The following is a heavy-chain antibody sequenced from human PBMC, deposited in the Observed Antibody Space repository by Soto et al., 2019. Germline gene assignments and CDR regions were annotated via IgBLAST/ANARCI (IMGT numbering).Heavy chain of an antibody. CDR2: VSPTGDTV. V-gene: IGHV3-9*01. D-gene: IGHD3-10*01. CDR3: LKDAPNGSIDD. J-gene: IGHJ4*02. CDR1: GFRFEQYV. Sequence: VQVVASGGGLVQPGRSLRLSFAVSGFRFEQYVMHWVRQGPGKGLECVSTVSPTGDTVAYADSVEGRFTVSRDNAKHSLYLKLNSLKADETAFYYCLKDAPNGSIDDWGQGTLVTVSS.